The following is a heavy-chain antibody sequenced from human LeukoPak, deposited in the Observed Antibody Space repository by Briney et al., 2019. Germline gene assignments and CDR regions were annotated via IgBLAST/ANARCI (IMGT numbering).Heavy chain of an antibody. J-gene: IGHJ4*02. CDR2: IYSGGST. CDR3: ARDGGLGDDPYYFDY. Sequence: PGGSLRLSCAASGFTVSSNYMSWVRQAPGKGLEWDSVIYSGGSTYYADSVKGRFTISRDNSKNTLYLQMNSLRAEDTAVYYCARDGGLGDDPYYFDYWGQGTLVTVSS. D-gene: IGHD3-10*01. V-gene: IGHV3-53*01. CDR1: GFTVSSNY.